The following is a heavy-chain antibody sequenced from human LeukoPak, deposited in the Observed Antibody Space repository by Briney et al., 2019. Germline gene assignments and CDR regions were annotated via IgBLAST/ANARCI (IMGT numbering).Heavy chain of an antibody. CDR1: GYTFTGYY. J-gene: IGHJ4*02. D-gene: IGHD2-2*01. Sequence: ASVKVSCKASGYTFTGYYMHWVRQAPGQGLEWMGWINPNSGGTNYAQKFQGRVTMTRDTSISTAYMELSRLRSDDTAVYYCARVMSCSSTSCYGFDYWGQGTLVTVSS. CDR2: INPNSGGT. V-gene: IGHV1-2*02. CDR3: ARVMSCSSTSCYGFDY.